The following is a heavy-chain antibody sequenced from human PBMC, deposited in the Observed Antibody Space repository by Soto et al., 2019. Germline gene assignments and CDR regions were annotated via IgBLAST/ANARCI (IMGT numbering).Heavy chain of an antibody. V-gene: IGHV4-30-2*01. D-gene: IGHD1-26*01. CDR2: IYHSGST. CDR1: GGSIRSGGYS. Sequence: SETLSLTCAVSGGSIRSGGYSWSWIRQPPGKGLEWIGYIYHSGSTYYNPSLKGRFTISRDNAKNSLYLQMNSLRAEDTAVYYCARDHLIVGATPDYWGQGTLVTVSS. CDR3: ARDHLIVGATPDY. J-gene: IGHJ4*02.